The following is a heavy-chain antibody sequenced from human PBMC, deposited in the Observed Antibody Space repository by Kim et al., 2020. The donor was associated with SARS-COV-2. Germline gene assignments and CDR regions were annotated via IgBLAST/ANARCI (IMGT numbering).Heavy chain of an antibody. J-gene: IGHJ6*02. V-gene: IGHV6-1*01. D-gene: IGHD3-10*01. CDR3: ARAPLNLLWFGEYPLQKGAYGMDV. Sequence: SQTLSLTCAISGDSVSSNSAAWNWIRQSPSRGLEWLGRTYYRSKWYNDYAVSVKSRITINPDTSKNQFSLQLNSVTPEDTAVYYCARAPLNLLWFGEYPLQKGAYGMDVWGQGTTVTVSS. CDR1: GDSVSSNSAA. CDR2: TYYRSKWYN.